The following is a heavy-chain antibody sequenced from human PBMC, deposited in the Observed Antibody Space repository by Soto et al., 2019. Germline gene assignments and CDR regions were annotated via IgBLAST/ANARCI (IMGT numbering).Heavy chain of an antibody. CDR2: VSDGGDST. Sequence: GGSLRLSCAASRCTFSNYAMTWVRQAPGKGLEWVSVVSDGGDSTYYAASVRGRFTISRDNSKDTLYLQMNSLRAEDTAVYYCAKVVIYGDHRAGAFDIWGRGTMVTVSS. J-gene: IGHJ3*02. CDR1: RCTFSNYA. CDR3: AKVVIYGDHRAGAFDI. D-gene: IGHD4-17*01. V-gene: IGHV3-23*01.